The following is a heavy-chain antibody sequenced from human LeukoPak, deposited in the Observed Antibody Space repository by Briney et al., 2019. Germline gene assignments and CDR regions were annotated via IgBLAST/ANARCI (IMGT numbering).Heavy chain of an antibody. Sequence: GGSLRLSCAASGFTFSSYSMNWVRQAPGKGLEWVSSISSSSSYIYYADSVKGRFTISRDNAKNSLYPQMNSLRAEDTAVYYCAKGALWFGELFSYGMDVWGQGTTVTVSS. V-gene: IGHV3-21*01. CDR1: GFTFSSYS. CDR3: AKGALWFGELFSYGMDV. D-gene: IGHD3-10*01. CDR2: ISSSSSYI. J-gene: IGHJ6*02.